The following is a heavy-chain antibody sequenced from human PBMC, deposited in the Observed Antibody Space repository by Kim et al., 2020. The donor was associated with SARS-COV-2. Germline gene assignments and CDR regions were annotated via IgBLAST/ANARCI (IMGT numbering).Heavy chain of an antibody. J-gene: IGHJ4*02. V-gene: IGHV4-34*01. CDR1: GGSFSGYY. CDR2: INHSGST. CDR3: ARRTVFTMVRGVIIEWFDY. D-gene: IGHD3-10*01. Sequence: SETLSLTCAVYGGSFSGYYWSWIRQPPGKGLEWIGEINHSGSTNYNPSLKSRVTISVDTSKNQFSLKLSSVTAADTAVYYCARRTVFTMVRGVIIEWFDYWGQGTLVTVSS.